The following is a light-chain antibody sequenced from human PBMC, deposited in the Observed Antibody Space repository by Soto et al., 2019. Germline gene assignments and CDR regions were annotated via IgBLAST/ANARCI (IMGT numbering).Light chain of an antibody. Sequence: EIVLTQSPATLSLSPGERATLSCRASQSVSSYLAWYQQKPGQAPRLLIYDASNRATGIPARFSGSGSGTDFTLTISSLEPEDFAVYYCQQRSNWWTVGQGTK. CDR3: QQRSNWWT. V-gene: IGKV3-11*01. J-gene: IGKJ1*01. CDR2: DAS. CDR1: QSVSSY.